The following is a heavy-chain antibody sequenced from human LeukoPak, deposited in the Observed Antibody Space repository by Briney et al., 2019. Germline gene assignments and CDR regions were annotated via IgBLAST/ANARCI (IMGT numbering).Heavy chain of an antibody. CDR2: IKSKTDGGTT. CDR3: PPPYGVTYYFDY. Sequence: KPGGSLRLSCAASGFTFSSYAMSWVRQAPGKGLEWVGRIKSKTDGGTTDYAAPVKGRFTISRDDSKNTLYLQMNSLKTEDTAVYYCPPPYGVTYYFDYGGQETLVTVSS. D-gene: IGHD4-17*01. J-gene: IGHJ4*02. V-gene: IGHV3-15*01. CDR1: GFTFSSYA.